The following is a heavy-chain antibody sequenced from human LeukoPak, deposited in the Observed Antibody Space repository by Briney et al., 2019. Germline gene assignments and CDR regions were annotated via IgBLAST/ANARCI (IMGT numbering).Heavy chain of an antibody. CDR2: IKQDGSEK. J-gene: IGHJ4*02. Sequence: GRSLRLSCAASGFTFSSYWMSWVRQAPGKGLEWVANIKQDGSEKYYVDSVKGRFTISRDNAKNSLYLQMNSLRAEDTAVYYCARSSSSWYPDYFDYWGQGTLVTVSS. D-gene: IGHD6-13*01. V-gene: IGHV3-7*01. CDR3: ARSSSSWYPDYFDY. CDR1: GFTFSSYW.